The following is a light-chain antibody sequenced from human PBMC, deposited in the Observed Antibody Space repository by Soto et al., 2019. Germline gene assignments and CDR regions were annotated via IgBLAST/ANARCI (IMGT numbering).Light chain of an antibody. CDR3: QPYCTSLIT. V-gene: IGKV3-20*01. CDR1: QSVSSTY. CDR2: GAS. J-gene: IGKJ5*01. Sequence: IVVTRPPATVCLSRGERATLSCRASQSVSSTYLAWYQQKPGQAPRLLIYGASSRATGIPDRFSGSGSGTDFTLPLCRLEPEASAVYYCQPYCTSLITFGQGTRLEIK.